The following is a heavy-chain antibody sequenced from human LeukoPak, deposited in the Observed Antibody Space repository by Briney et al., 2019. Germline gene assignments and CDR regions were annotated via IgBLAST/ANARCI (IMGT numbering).Heavy chain of an antibody. Sequence: GESLRLSCAASGFSFSTSWMHWVRQGPGKGLVWVSRISNDASDTIYAHSVKGRFTISRDNAKNTLYLQMNSLRAEDTAVYYCARDGGIVVVPAATYFDYWGQGTLVTVSS. J-gene: IGHJ4*02. CDR2: ISNDASDT. D-gene: IGHD2-2*01. CDR3: ARDGGIVVVPAATYFDY. CDR1: GFSFSTSW. V-gene: IGHV3-74*01.